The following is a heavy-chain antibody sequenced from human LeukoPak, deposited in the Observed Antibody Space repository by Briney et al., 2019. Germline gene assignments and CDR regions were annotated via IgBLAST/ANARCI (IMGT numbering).Heavy chain of an antibody. D-gene: IGHD5-24*01. Sequence: GGSLRLSCAASGFTFSSYAMSWVRQAPGKGLEWVSSISGSGGSTYYADSVKGRFTISRDNSKNTLYLQMNKLRAEDRAVYYCANGRDGYNFDYWGQGTLVTVSS. CDR2: ISGSGGST. J-gene: IGHJ4*02. V-gene: IGHV3-23*01. CDR3: ANGRDGYNFDY. CDR1: GFTFSSYA.